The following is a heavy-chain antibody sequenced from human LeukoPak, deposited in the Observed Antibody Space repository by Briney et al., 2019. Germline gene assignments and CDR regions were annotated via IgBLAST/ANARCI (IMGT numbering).Heavy chain of an antibody. CDR3: ARDYGDYWAPAGPFDY. J-gene: IGHJ4*02. CDR1: GFTFSSYA. D-gene: IGHD4-17*01. V-gene: IGHV3-30*04. Sequence: PGGSLRLSCAASGFTFSSYAMHWVRQAPGKGLEWVAVISYDGSNKYYADSVKGRFTISRDNSKNTLYLQMNSLRAEDTAVYYCARDYGDYWAPAGPFDYWGQGTLVTVSS. CDR2: ISYDGSNK.